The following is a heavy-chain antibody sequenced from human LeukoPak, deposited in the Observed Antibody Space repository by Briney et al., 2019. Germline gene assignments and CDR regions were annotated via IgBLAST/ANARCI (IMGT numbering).Heavy chain of an antibody. CDR3: ARGLGVPAANLGGPRYYYYYGMDV. D-gene: IGHD2-2*01. CDR2: IYSGGST. J-gene: IGHJ6*02. V-gene: IGHV3-53*01. Sequence: TGGSLRLSCAASGFTVSSNYMSWVRQAPGKGLEWVSVIYSGGSTYYADSVKGRFTISRDNSKNTLYLQMNSLRAEDTAVYYCARGLGVPAANLGGPRYYYYYGMDVWGQGTTVTVSS. CDR1: GFTVSSNY.